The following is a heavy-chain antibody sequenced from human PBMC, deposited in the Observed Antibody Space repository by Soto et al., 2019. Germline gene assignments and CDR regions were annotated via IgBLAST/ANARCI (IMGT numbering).Heavy chain of an antibody. J-gene: IGHJ4*02. CDR2: IYWDDVK. D-gene: IGHD1-1*01. CDR3: ARNGSVDDALDY. Sequence: QITLKESGPTLVKPTQTLTLTCTLSGFSLSTGGVGVGWIRQSPGKALEWLAVIYWDDVKPYSPSLERRLSITKDTAESEVVLTITTMDRVDTAIYLCARNGSVDDALDYWGQGILVTASS. V-gene: IGHV2-5*02. CDR1: GFSLSTGGVG.